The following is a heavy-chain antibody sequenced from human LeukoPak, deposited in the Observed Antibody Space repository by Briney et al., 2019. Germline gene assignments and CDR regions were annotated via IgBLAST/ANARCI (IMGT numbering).Heavy chain of an antibody. Sequence: GGSLRLSCAASGFTVSSNYMSWVRQAPGKGLEWVSVIYSGGSTYYADSMKGRFTISRDNSKNTLYLQMNSLRAEDTAVYYCARGYDFWGGYPGYDYWGQGTLVTVSS. J-gene: IGHJ4*02. V-gene: IGHV3-66*02. CDR3: ARGYDFWGGYPGYDY. CDR2: IYSGGST. D-gene: IGHD3-3*01. CDR1: GFTVSSNY.